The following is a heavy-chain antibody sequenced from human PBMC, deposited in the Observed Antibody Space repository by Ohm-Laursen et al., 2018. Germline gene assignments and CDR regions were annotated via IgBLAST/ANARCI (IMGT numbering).Heavy chain of an antibody. CDR3: AGRGY. J-gene: IGHJ4*02. CDR2: INISGT. CDR1: GGPSIIYY. V-gene: IGHV4-4*07. D-gene: IGHD1-26*01. Sequence: LQTLSLTCVDLGGPSIIYYWSWIRQPAGKGLEWIGRINISGTNYNPSLKSRVTMSVDTSKNHFSLNLSSVTAADTAVYYCAGRGYWGQGTLVTVSS.